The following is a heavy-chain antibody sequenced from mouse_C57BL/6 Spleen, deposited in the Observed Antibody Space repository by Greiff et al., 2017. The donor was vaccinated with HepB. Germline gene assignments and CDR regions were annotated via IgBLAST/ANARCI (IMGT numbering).Heavy chain of an antibody. CDR3: ARPGYYGPYWYFDV. CDR2: ISGGGGNT. Sequence: DVQLQESGGGLVKPGGSLKLSCAASGFTFSSYTMSWVRQTPEKRLEWVATISGGGGNTYYPDSVKGRFTISRDNAKNTLYLQMSSLRSEDTALYYCARPGYYGPYWYFDVWGTGTTVTVSS. V-gene: IGHV5-9*01. D-gene: IGHD1-1*01. CDR1: GFTFSSYT. J-gene: IGHJ1*03.